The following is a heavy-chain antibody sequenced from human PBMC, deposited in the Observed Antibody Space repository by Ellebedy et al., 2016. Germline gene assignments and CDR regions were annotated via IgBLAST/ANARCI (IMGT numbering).Heavy chain of an antibody. J-gene: IGHJ4*02. D-gene: IGHD3-3*01. V-gene: IGHV4-59*12. Sequence: SETLSLTXSVSGGSISSYYWSWIRQPPGKGLEWIGYIYYSGSTYYNPSLKSRVTISMDTSKNQFSLKLSSVTAADTAVYYCARADWSGYYLDYWGQGTLVTVSS. CDR1: GGSISSYY. CDR2: IYYSGST. CDR3: ARADWSGYYLDY.